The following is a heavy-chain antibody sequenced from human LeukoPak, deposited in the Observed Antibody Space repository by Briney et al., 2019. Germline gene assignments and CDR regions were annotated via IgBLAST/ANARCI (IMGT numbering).Heavy chain of an antibody. V-gene: IGHV3-48*02. J-gene: IGHJ4*02. CDR3: ARMVATRFDF. CDR1: GFTFSSYS. CDR2: ISSSSSTI. D-gene: IGHD2-21*02. Sequence: GGPLRLSCAASGFTFSSYSMNWVRQAPGKGLEWVSYISSSSSTIYYADSVKGRFTISRDNAKNSLYLQVNSLRDEDTAVYYCARMVATRFDFWGQGTLVTVSS.